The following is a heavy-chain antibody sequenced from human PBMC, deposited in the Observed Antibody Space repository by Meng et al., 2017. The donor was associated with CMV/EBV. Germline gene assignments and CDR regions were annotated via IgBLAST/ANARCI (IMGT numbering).Heavy chain of an antibody. J-gene: IGHJ4*02. D-gene: IGHD3-22*01. V-gene: IGHV3-49*04. CDR2: IRGKAYGGTT. CDR3: TRNRGSSGFPRLGFDY. CDR1: GFTFGDYA. Sequence: GGSLRLSCTASGFTFGDYAMSWVRQAPGKGLEWVGFIRGKAYGGTTEYAASVKGRFTISRDDSKSIAYLQMNSLKTEDTAVYYCTRNRGSSGFPRLGFDYWGQGTLVTVSS.